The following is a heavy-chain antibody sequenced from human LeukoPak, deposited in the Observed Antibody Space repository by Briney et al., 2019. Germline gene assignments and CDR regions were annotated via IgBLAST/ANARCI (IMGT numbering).Heavy chain of an antibody. Sequence: SETLSLTCTVSGGSISSYYWGWIRQPPGKGLEWIGSIYYSGSTYYNPSLKSRVTISVDTSKNQFSLKLSSVTAADTAVYYCAREYTGSWDNFDYWGQGTLVTVSS. V-gene: IGHV4-39*07. CDR3: AREYTGSWDNFDY. CDR1: GGSISSYY. J-gene: IGHJ4*02. CDR2: IYYSGST. D-gene: IGHD1-26*01.